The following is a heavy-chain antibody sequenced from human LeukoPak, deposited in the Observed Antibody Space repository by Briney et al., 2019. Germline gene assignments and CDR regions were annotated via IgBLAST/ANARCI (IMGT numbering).Heavy chain of an antibody. Sequence: PGGSLRLSCAASGFTFSSYAMSWVRQAPGKGLEWVSAISGSGGSTYYADSVKGRFTISRDNSKNTLYLQMNSLRAEDTAVYYCVKDSPPERYSGYDYSFWDYWGQGTLVTVSS. CDR3: VKDSPPERYSGYDYSFWDY. D-gene: IGHD5-12*01. J-gene: IGHJ4*02. V-gene: IGHV3-23*01. CDR2: ISGSGGST. CDR1: GFTFSSYA.